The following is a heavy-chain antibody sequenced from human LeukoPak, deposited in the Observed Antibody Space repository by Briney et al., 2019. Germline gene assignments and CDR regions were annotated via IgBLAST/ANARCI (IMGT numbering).Heavy chain of an antibody. CDR1: GGSISSGGYS. CDR3: ARGTDY. J-gene: IGHJ4*02. V-gene: IGHV4-30-2*01. CDR2: IYHSGST. Sequence: PSETLSLTCAVSGGSISSGGYSWSWIRQPSGKGLEWIGYIYHSGSTYYNPSLKSRVTISVDRSKNQFSLKLSSVTAADTAVYYCARGTDYWGQGTLVTVSS.